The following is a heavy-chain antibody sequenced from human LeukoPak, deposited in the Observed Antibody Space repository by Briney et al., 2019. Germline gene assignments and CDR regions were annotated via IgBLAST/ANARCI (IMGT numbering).Heavy chain of an antibody. CDR3: ARCRHSYDSSGFPHY. CDR1: GFTFSDFY. Sequence: GGSLRLSCAASGFTFSDFYMSWVRQAPGRGLEWVSGINLTGGRRGSSDSVKGRFTIPRDTANNSLYLQMNSLRAEDAALYYCARCRHSYDSSGFPHYWGQGTLVTVSS. J-gene: IGHJ4*02. D-gene: IGHD3-22*01. V-gene: IGHV3-20*04. CDR2: INLTGGRR.